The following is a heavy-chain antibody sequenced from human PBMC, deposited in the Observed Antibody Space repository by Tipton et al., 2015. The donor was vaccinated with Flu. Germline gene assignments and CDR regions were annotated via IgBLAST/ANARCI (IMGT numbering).Heavy chain of an antibody. D-gene: IGHD3-10*01. CDR3: AREAYGSGSYEFWFDP. Sequence: TLSLTCTVSGGSISSYYWSWIRQPAGKGLEWIGRIYTSGSTNYNPSLKSRVTMSVDTSKNQFSLKLSSVTAADTAVYYCAREAYGSGSYEFWFDPWGQGTLVTVSS. V-gene: IGHV4-4*07. CDR1: GGSISSYY. J-gene: IGHJ5*02. CDR2: IYTSGST.